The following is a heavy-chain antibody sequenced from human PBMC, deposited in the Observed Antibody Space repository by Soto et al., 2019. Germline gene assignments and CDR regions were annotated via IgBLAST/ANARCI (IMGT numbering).Heavy chain of an antibody. J-gene: IGHJ3*02. CDR2: TYYRSKWYN. Sequence: SQTLSLTCAISGDSVSSNSAAWNWIRQSPSRGLEWLGRTYYRSKWYNDYAVSVKSRITINPDTSKNQFSLQMNSLRVEDTAVYYCARGDYHDSSGPFSDAFDIWGQGTMVTVSS. D-gene: IGHD3-22*01. V-gene: IGHV6-1*01. CDR3: ARGDYHDSSGPFSDAFDI. CDR1: GDSVSSNSAA.